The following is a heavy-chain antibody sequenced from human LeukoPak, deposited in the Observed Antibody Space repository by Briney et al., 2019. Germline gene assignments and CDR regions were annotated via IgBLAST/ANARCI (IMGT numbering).Heavy chain of an antibody. V-gene: IGHV3-21*01. D-gene: IGHD3-9*01. CDR2: ISVTSNYK. CDR3: ARTDYDIFSASDC. CDR1: GFTFSSYS. Sequence: GGSLRLSCAASGFTFSSYSMNWVRQAPGMGLEWVSSISVTSNYKYYADSVKGRFTISRDNAQSSLYLQMNSLRAEDTAVYYCARTDYDIFSASDCWGQGILVTVSS. J-gene: IGHJ4*02.